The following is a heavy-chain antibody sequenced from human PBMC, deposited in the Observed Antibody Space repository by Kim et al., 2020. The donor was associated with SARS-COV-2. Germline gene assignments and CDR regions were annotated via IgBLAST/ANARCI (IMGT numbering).Heavy chain of an antibody. J-gene: IGHJ6*02. CDR3: ARDGWGSGYCSGGSCYSGPRDYYYGMDV. CDR2: ISAYNGNT. CDR1: GYTFTSYG. Sequence: ASVKVSCKASGYTFTSYGISWVRQAPGQGLEWMGWISAYNGNTNYAQKLQGRVTMTTDTSTSTAYMELRSLRSDDTAVYYCARDGWGSGYCSGGSCYSGPRDYYYGMDVWGQGTTVTVSS. D-gene: IGHD2-15*01. V-gene: IGHV1-18*04.